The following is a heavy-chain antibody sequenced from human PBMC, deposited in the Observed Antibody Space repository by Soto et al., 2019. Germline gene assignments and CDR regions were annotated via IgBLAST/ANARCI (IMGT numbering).Heavy chain of an antibody. CDR3: ARARYYDSSGYYHEPWYYFDY. CDR1: GYTFTGYY. D-gene: IGHD3-22*01. J-gene: IGHJ4*02. Sequence: RASVKVSCKASGYTFTGYYMHWVRQAPGQGLEWMGWINPNSGGTNYAQKLQGRVTMTRDTSISTAYMELSRLRSDDTAVYYCARARYYDSSGYYHEPWYYFDYWGQGTLVTVSS. CDR2: INPNSGGT. V-gene: IGHV1-2*02.